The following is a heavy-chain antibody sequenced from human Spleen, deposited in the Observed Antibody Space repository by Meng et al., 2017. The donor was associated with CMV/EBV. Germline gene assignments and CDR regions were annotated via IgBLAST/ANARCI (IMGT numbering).Heavy chain of an antibody. D-gene: IGHD3-10*01. J-gene: IGHJ6*02. CDR2: INTYSANT. CDR1: VYTFRDFY. CDR3: ARAMVSRTVCTINYGLDV. Sequence: ASVKVSCKPSVYTFRDFYIHWVRKAPGQGLEWMGWINTYSANTNYGQKFQGRVNMTSDRSIGVVYMELSRLRSYDSAVYYCARAMVSRTVCTINYGLDVWGQGTTVTVSS. V-gene: IGHV1-2*02.